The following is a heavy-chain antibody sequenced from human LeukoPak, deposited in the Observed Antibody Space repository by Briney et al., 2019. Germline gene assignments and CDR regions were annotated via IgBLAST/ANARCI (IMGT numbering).Heavy chain of an antibody. V-gene: IGHV4-39*01. CDR1: GGSISSSSYY. D-gene: IGHD1-7*01. Sequence: SETLSLTCTVSGGSISSSSYYWGWIRQPPGKGLEWIGSIYYSGSTYYNPSLKSRVTISVDTSKNQFSLKLSSVTAADTAVYYCARQYYNWNYGGPFDYWGQGTLVTVSS. CDR2: IYYSGST. J-gene: IGHJ4*02. CDR3: ARQYYNWNYGGPFDY.